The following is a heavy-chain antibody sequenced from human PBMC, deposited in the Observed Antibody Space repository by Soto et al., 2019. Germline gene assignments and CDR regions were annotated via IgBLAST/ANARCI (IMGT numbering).Heavy chain of an antibody. CDR3: ASTYYGSGSYYKAAFDY. CDR1: GYSFTSYA. J-gene: IGHJ4*02. Sequence: QVQLVQSGAEVKKPGASVKVSCRASGYSFTSYAMHWVRQAPGQRLEWMGWINTGTGNTEYSQKFQGRVTISMDTSASTGYMELSSLRSQDTAMYYCASTYYGSGSYYKAAFDYWGQGTLVTVSS. CDR2: INTGTGNT. V-gene: IGHV1-3*04. D-gene: IGHD3-10*01.